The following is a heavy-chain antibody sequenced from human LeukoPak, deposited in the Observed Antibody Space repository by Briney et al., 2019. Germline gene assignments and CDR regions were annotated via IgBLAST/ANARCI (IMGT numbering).Heavy chain of an antibody. CDR3: AGEGGGYHYFDY. V-gene: IGHV3-53*01. Sequence: GGSLRLSCAASEFTVSSNYMSWVRQAPGKGLEWVSVIYSGASTYYADSVKGRFTISRDNSENTLYLQMNSLRAEDTAVYYCAGEGGGYHYFDYWGQGTLVTVSS. CDR1: EFTVSSNY. CDR2: IYSGAST. D-gene: IGHD3-22*01. J-gene: IGHJ4*02.